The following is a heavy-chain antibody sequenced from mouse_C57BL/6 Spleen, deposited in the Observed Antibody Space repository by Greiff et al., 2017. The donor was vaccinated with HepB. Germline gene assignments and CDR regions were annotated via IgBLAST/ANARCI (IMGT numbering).Heavy chain of an antibody. Sequence: VQLQQPGAELVMPGASVKLSCKASGYTFTSYWMHWVKQRPGQGLEWIGEIDPSDSYTNYNQKFKGKSTLTVDKSSSTAYMQLSSLTSEDSAVYYCARGLRLRRDYWGQGTTLTVSS. CDR1: GYTFTSYW. CDR2: IDPSDSYT. D-gene: IGHD3-2*02. V-gene: IGHV1-69*01. CDR3: ARGLRLRRDY. J-gene: IGHJ2*01.